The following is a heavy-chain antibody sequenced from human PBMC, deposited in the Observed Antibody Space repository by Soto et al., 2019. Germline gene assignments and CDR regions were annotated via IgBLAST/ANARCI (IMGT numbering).Heavy chain of an antibody. CDR3: AKVRSEGDYYYDLGLDY. D-gene: IGHD3-22*01. CDR1: GFTFRSHG. J-gene: IGHJ4*02. Sequence: QVQLVESGGGVVQPGRSLRLSCTASGFTFRSHGMHWVRQAPGKGLQWVAAISYDGTVKSYEDSVKGRFTVSRDNSESTLFLQMNSLGVDDTAVYFCAKVRSEGDYYYDLGLDYWGQGTLVTVSS. V-gene: IGHV3-30*18. CDR2: ISYDGTVK.